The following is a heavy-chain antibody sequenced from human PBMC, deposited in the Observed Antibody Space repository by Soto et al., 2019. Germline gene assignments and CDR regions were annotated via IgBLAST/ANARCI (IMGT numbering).Heavy chain of an antibody. CDR2: IVSSSSTI. V-gene: IGHV3-48*01. J-gene: IGHJ4*02. Sequence: EVQLVESGGGLVQPGGSLRLSCAASGFTFSSYRMNWVRQAPGKGLEWVSYIVSSSSTINYADSVKGRLTISRDNGKNSIYLQMNSQRAEDTAVYYCARDKGRAPLDYWGQGTLVTVSS. D-gene: IGHD2-15*01. CDR1: GFTFSSYR. CDR3: ARDKGRAPLDY.